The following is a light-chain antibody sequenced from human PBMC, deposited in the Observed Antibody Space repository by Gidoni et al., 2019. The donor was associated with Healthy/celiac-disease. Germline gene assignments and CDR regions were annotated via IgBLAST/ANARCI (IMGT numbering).Light chain of an antibody. V-gene: IGKV1-5*03. CDR2: KAS. Sequence: DNQITQSPSTLSASVGDRVTITCRASQSISSGLAWYQQKTGNAAKLLIYKASSLESGVPSRFSGSGSGTEFTLTISSLQPDDFATYYCQQYNSLPLTFGQGTKVEIK. CDR1: QSISSG. CDR3: QQYNSLPLT. J-gene: IGKJ1*01.